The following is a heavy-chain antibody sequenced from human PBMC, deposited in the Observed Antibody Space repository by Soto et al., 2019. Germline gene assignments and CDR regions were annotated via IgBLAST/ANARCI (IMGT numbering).Heavy chain of an antibody. CDR1: GFTFSNYA. Sequence: GGSLRLSCAASGFTFSNYAMNWVRQAPGKGLEWVSVIIDSGVRTYYADSVKGRFTISSDNSKNTLYLQMNSLRAEDTAIYYCANHYGGPGYYHYYMAVWGKGTTVTVSS. CDR2: IIDSGVRT. CDR3: ANHYGGPGYYHYYMAV. V-gene: IGHV3-23*01. J-gene: IGHJ6*03. D-gene: IGHD2-21*01.